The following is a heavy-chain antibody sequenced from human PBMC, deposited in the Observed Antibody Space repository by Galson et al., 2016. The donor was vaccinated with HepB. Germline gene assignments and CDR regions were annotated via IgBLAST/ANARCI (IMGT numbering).Heavy chain of an antibody. D-gene: IGHD6-13*01. CDR2: IYPGDSDT. CDR1: GSSFTTYW. CDR3: ARTVSIAAARGADY. Sequence: QSGAEVKKPGESLKISCKGSGSSFTTYWIGWVRQMPGKGLEWMGMIYPGDSDTRYSPSVQGQVTISADQSINTAYQQWSSLKASDTAMYYCARTVSIAAARGADYCGQGTLVTVAS. V-gene: IGHV5-51*01. J-gene: IGHJ4*02.